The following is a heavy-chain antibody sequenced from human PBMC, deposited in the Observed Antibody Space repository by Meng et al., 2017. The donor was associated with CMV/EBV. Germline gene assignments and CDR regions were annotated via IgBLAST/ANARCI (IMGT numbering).Heavy chain of an antibody. V-gene: IGHV4-4*07. CDR3: ARGPEVDYGDYVGLDY. Sequence: QVQLQETGPGLVKPSETLSLPCTVSGGSISSYYWSWIPQPAGKGLEWIGRIYTSGSTNYNPSLKSRVTMSVDTSKNQFSLKLSSVTAADTAVNYCARGPEVDYGDYVGLDYWGQGTLVTVSS. J-gene: IGHJ4*02. CDR1: GGSISSYY. CDR2: IYTSGST. D-gene: IGHD4-17*01.